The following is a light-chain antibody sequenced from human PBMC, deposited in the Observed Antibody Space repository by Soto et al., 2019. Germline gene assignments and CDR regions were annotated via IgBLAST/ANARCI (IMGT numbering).Light chain of an antibody. CDR2: GSS. Sequence: EIVLTQSPATLSLSPGARATLSCRASQSVGSYLAWYLQKPGQAPRLLIYGSSTRATGIPDRFSGGGSGTDFTLTINRLEPEDFAVYYCQHYASSPTWTFGQGTKVDIK. CDR3: QHYASSPTWT. V-gene: IGKV3-20*01. CDR1: QSVGSY. J-gene: IGKJ1*01.